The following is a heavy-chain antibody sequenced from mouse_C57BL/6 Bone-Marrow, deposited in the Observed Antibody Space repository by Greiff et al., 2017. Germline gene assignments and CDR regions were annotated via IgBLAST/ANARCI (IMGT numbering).Heavy chain of an antibody. Sequence: EVQLQQSGPELVKPGASVKISCKASGYTFTDYYMNWVKQSHGKSLEWIGDINPNNGGTSYNQKFKGKATLTVDKSSSTAYMELRSLTSEDSAVYYCAREELGRWYFDDWGTGTTVTVSS. D-gene: IGHD4-1*01. CDR3: AREELGRWYFDD. CDR2: INPNNGGT. CDR1: GYTFTDYY. V-gene: IGHV1-26*01. J-gene: IGHJ1*03.